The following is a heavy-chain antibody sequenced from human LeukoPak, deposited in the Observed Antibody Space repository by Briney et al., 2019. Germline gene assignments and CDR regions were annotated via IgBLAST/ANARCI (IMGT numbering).Heavy chain of an antibody. V-gene: IGHV2-5*02. CDR1: GGSVSSGGHY. D-gene: IGHD3-22*01. J-gene: IGHJ4*02. CDR3: AHTADKIFDY. CDR2: IYWDDEK. Sequence: TLSLTCIVSGGSVSSGGHYWGWIRQPPGKALEWLALIYWDDEKRYSPSLKSRLTITKDTSKNQVVLTMTNMDPVDTATYYCAHTADKIFDYWGQGTLVTVSS.